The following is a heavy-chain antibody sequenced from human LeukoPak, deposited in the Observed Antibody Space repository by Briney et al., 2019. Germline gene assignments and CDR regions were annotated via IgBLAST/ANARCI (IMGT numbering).Heavy chain of an antibody. V-gene: IGHV1-69*13. J-gene: IGHJ6*03. CDR1: GGTFSSYA. CDR3: ARDRWVIVPAAIGDYYYYYYMDV. Sequence: SVKVSCKASGGTFSSYAISWVRQAPGQGRERGGGIIPIFGTTNYAQKFQGRVTITADESSSTAYIELSSVRSGDTAVYYCARDRWVIVPAAIGDYYYYYYMDVWGKGTTVTVSS. CDR2: IIPIFGTT. D-gene: IGHD2-2*02.